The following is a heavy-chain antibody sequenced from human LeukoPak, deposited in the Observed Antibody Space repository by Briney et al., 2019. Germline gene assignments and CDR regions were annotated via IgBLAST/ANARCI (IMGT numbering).Heavy chain of an antibody. J-gene: IGHJ5*02. CDR2: ISYDGSNK. D-gene: IGHD3-10*01. V-gene: IGHV3-30-3*01. CDR3: ARDPNYYGSGSYYPFDP. Sequence: PGGSLRLSCAASGFTFSSYAMHWVRQAPGKGLEWVAVISYDGSNKYYADSVKGRFTISRDNSKNTLYLQMNSLRAEDTAVYYCARDPNYYGSGSYYPFDPWGQGTLVTVSS. CDR1: GFTFSSYA.